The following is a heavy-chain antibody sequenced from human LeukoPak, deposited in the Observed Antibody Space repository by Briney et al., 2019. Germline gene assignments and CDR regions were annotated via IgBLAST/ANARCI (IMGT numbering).Heavy chain of an antibody. CDR3: ARYVGSALGGPNWFDP. D-gene: IGHD3-10*01. Sequence: ASAKVSCKASGYTFTSYGISWVRQAPGQGLEWMGWISAYNGNTNYAQKLQGRVTMTTDTSTSTAYMELRSLRSDDTAVYYCARYVGSALGGPNWFDPWGQGTLVTVSS. CDR1: GYTFTSYG. CDR2: ISAYNGNT. J-gene: IGHJ5*02. V-gene: IGHV1-18*01.